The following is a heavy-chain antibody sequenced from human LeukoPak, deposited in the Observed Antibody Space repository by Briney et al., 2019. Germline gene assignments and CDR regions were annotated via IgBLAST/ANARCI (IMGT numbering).Heavy chain of an antibody. CDR3: ARGPLLQQVTGDTSY. CDR1: GYTFTGYY. D-gene: IGHD6-13*01. V-gene: IGHV1-2*02. Sequence: GASVKVSCKASGYTFTGYYIQWVRQAPGQGLEWMGWINPNSGGTNYVQEFQDRVTMTRDTSITTAYMELSRLRSDDTAVYYCARGPLLQQVTGDTSYWGQGTLVTVSS. J-gene: IGHJ4*02. CDR2: INPNSGGT.